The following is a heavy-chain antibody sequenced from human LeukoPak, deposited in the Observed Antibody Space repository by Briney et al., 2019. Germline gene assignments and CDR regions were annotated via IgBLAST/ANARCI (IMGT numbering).Heavy chain of an antibody. V-gene: IGHV4-59*12. CDR1: GGSISTYY. J-gene: IGHJ6*03. D-gene: IGHD3-10*01. Sequence: PSETLSLTCTVSGGSISTYYWSWVRQPPGKGLEWIGYIYYSGGTNYNPSLKSRVTISVDTSKNQFSLKLSSVTAADTAVYYCARGKRITMVRGVLQGYYYMDVWGKGTTVTVSS. CDR3: ARGKRITMVRGVLQGYYYMDV. CDR2: IYYSGGT.